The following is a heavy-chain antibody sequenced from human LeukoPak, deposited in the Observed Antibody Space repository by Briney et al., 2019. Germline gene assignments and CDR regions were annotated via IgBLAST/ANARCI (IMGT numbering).Heavy chain of an antibody. Sequence: ASVKVSCKASGYTFTSYNMHWVRQAPGQGLEWMGWINPNSGGTNYAQKFQGRVTMTRDTSISTAYMELSRLRSDDTAVYYCARVALDYYGSVLDYWGQGNLVTVSS. V-gene: IGHV1-2*02. CDR1: GYTFTSYN. CDR3: ARVALDYYGSVLDY. D-gene: IGHD3-10*01. J-gene: IGHJ4*02. CDR2: INPNSGGT.